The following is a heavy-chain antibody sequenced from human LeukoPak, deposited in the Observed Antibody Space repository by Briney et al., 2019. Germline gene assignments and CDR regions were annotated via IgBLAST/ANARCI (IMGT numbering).Heavy chain of an antibody. D-gene: IGHD2-15*01. J-gene: IGHJ4*02. Sequence: AGGSLRLSCAASGFTFSSYAMHWVRQAPGKGLEWVAVISYDGSNKYYADSVKGRFTISRDNSKNTLYLQMNSLRAEDTAVYYFARDPEDIVVVVAATPSGPPPIYWGQGTLVTVSS. CDR2: ISYDGSNK. V-gene: IGHV3-30*04. CDR1: GFTFSSYA. CDR3: ARDPEDIVVVVAATPSGPPPIY.